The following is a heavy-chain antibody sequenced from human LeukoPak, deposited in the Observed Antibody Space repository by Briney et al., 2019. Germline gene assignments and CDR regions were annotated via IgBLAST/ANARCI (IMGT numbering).Heavy chain of an antibody. V-gene: IGHV1-24*01. CDR1: GYTLIELS. CDR3: TAAGTGYYGMDV. J-gene: IGHJ6*04. CDR2: FDPEDGET. Sequence: SSVNVSFMVSGYTLIELSMHWVGQAPGKGRAWMGGFDPEDGETIYAQKFQGRVTMTEDTSTDTAYMELSSLRSEDTAVYYCTAAGTGYYGMDVWGKGTTVTVSS. D-gene: IGHD6-13*01.